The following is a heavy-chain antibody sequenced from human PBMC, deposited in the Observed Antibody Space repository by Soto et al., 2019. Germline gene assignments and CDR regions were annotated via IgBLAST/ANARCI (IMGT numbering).Heavy chain of an antibody. CDR1: GYSISSGYY. Sequence: XATLSLTCAVSGYSISSGYYWCWVRQPPGKGLEWIGSIYHSGSTYYNPSLKSRVTISVDTSKNQFSLKLSSVTAADTAVYYCERKRIAAAGHFDYWGQGTLVTVSS. V-gene: IGHV4-38-2*01. J-gene: IGHJ4*02. CDR2: IYHSGST. D-gene: IGHD6-13*01. CDR3: ERKRIAAAGHFDY.